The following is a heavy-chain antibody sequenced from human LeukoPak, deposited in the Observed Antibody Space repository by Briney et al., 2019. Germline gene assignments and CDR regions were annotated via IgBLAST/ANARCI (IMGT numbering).Heavy chain of an antibody. D-gene: IGHD3-22*01. Sequence: ASVRVSCKASGYTFTNYHIAWVRQAPGQGLEWMGWVSTNDGNTVYAQRLQGRVTMTTDTSTSVAYMELRSLTSDDTAVYYCTRAPPGMTMMTDYWGQGTLVTLSS. CDR1: GYTFTNYH. CDR3: TRAPPGMTMMTDY. CDR2: VSTNDGNT. V-gene: IGHV1-18*01. J-gene: IGHJ4*02.